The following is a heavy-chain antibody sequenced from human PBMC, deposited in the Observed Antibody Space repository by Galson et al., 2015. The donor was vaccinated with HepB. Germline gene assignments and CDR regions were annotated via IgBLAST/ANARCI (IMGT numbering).Heavy chain of an antibody. V-gene: IGHV3-33*01. Sequence: SLRLSCAASGFTFSSYGMHWVRQAPGKGLEWVAVIWYDGSNKYYADSVKGRFTISRDNSKNTLYLQMNSLRAEDTAVYYCARERRYCSSTSCYTLFDYWGQGTLVTVSS. CDR3: ARERRYCSSTSCYTLFDY. CDR2: IWYDGSNK. CDR1: GFTFSSYG. J-gene: IGHJ4*02. D-gene: IGHD2-2*02.